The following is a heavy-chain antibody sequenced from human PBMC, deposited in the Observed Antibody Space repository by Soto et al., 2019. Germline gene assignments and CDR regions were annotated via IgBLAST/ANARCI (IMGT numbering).Heavy chain of an antibody. CDR3: ARDHPDGSDPGY. J-gene: IGHJ4*02. CDR2: IYYSGST. V-gene: IGHV4-30-4*01. CDR1: GGSISSGDYY. Sequence: SETLSLTCTVSGGSISSGDYYWSWIRQPPGKGLEWIGYIYYSGSTYYNPSLKSRVTISVDTSKNQFSLKLSSVTAADTAVYYCARDHPDGSDPGYWGQGTLVTVSS.